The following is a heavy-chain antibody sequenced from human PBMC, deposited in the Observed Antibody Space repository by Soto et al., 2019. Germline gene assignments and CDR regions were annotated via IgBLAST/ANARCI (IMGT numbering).Heavy chain of an antibody. V-gene: IGHV3-30*14. J-gene: IGHJ1*01. CDR1: GFAFRSHA. CDR3: ARSSVHIAAAGRLDL. CDR2: ISSDGATK. Sequence: GGSLRLSCTASGFAFRSHAMQWVRQAPGKGLEWVAVISSDGATKYVADSLKGRFTISRDNFESTMSLQMNNLRPEDTALYYCARSSVHIAAAGRLDLWGRAPWSPSPQ. D-gene: IGHD6-13*01.